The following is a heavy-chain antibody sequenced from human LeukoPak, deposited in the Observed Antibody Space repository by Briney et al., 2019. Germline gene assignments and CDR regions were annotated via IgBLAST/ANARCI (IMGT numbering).Heavy chain of an antibody. J-gene: IGHJ4*02. CDR3: ASRHVYFDY. V-gene: IGHV4-38-2*02. CDR1: GYSISSGYY. Sequence: PSETLSLTCTVSGYSISSGYYWGWIRQPPGKGLEWIGSIYHSGSTYYNPSLKSRVTISVDTSKNQFSLKLSSVTAADTAVYYCASRHVYFDYWGQGTLVTVSS. CDR2: IYHSGST.